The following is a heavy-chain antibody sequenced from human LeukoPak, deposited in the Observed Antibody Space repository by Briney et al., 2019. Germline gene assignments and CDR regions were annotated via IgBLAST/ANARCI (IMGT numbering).Heavy chain of an antibody. D-gene: IGHD4/OR15-4a*01. V-gene: IGHV3-48*01. CDR2: ISSSSSTI. J-gene: IGHJ4*02. Sequence: PGGSLRLSCAASGFTFDDYAMHWVRQVPGKGLEWLSYISSSSSTIYYADSVKGRFTISRDNAKNSLYLQMNILRAEDTAVYYCARIPDYFLSYWGQGTLVTVSS. CDR3: ARIPDYFLSY. CDR1: GFTFDDYA.